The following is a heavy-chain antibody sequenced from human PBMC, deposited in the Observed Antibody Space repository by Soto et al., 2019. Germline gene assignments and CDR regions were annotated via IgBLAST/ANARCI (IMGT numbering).Heavy chain of an antibody. J-gene: IGHJ5*02. CDR2: ISGSGGST. V-gene: IGHV3-23*01. Sequence: EVQLLESGGGLVQPGGSLRLSCAASGFTFSSYAMTWVRQAPGKGLEWVSVISGSGGSTYYADSVKGRFTISRDNSKNTLYLQMNSLRAEDTAVYYCAKDPHGDYLLNCFDPWGQGTLVIVSS. CDR3: AKDPHGDYLLNCFDP. CDR1: GFTFSSYA. D-gene: IGHD4-17*01.